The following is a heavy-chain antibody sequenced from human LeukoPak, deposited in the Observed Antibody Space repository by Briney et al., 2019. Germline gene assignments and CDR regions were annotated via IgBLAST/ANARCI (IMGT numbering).Heavy chain of an antibody. D-gene: IGHD3-9*01. J-gene: IGHJ4*02. CDR2: ISSSGSTI. V-gene: IGHV3-48*03. CDR3: ASAYYDILTGLGFDY. CDR1: GFTFSSYE. Sequence: GGSLRLSCAASGFTFSSYEMNWVRQAPGKGLEWVSYISSSGSTIYCADSVKGRFTISRDNAKNSLYLQMNSLRAEDTAVYYCASAYYDILTGLGFDYWGQGTLVTVSS.